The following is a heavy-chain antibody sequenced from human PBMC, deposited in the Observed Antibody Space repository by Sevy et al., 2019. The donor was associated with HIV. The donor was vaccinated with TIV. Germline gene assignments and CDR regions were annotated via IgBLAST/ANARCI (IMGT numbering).Heavy chain of an antibody. CDR1: GDSVSSNSAA. CDR3: ARDREGSSSWDFDY. J-gene: IGHJ4*02. V-gene: IGHV6-1*01. CDR2: TYYRSKWYN. D-gene: IGHD6-13*01. Sequence: SQTLSLTCAISGDSVSSNSAAWNWIRQSPSSGLEWLGRTYYRSKWYNDYAASVKGRITINPDTSKNQFSLQLNSVTPEDTAVYYCARDREGSSSWDFDYWGRGTLVTVSS.